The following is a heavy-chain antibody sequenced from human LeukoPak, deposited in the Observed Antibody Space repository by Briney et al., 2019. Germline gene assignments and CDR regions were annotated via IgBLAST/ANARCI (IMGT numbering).Heavy chain of an antibody. CDR3: ARVAVSGPTGWFDS. CDR1: GFALKSYS. V-gene: IGHV3-21*01. J-gene: IGHJ5*01. Sequence: GGSLRLSCAGSGFALKSYSLSWVRQAPGKGLGWVSSISSTSAYIYYADSVKGRFTISRDNVGNVVYLQMNSLGAEDTAVYYCARVAVSGPTGWFDSWGQGTLVIVSS. D-gene: IGHD2-8*02. CDR2: ISSTSAYI.